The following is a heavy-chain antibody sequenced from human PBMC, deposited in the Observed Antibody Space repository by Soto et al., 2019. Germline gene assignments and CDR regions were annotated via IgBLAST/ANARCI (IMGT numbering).Heavy chain of an antibody. CDR3: AKLNSRTILKGNGFDP. V-gene: IGHV3-23*01. D-gene: IGHD3-3*01. CDR2: ISNSGNSK. CDR1: GFTFINYA. Sequence: GGLTLSCAASGFTFINYAMAWVRQAPGKGLEWVSGISNSGNSKYYADSVKGRFAISRDNSKNTLYLQMNSLGAEDTALYYCAKLNSRTILKGNGFDPWGQGTLVTVSS. J-gene: IGHJ5*02.